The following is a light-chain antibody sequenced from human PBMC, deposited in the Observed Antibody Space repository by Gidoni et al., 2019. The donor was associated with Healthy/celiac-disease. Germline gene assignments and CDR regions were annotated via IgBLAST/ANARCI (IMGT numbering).Light chain of an antibody. J-gene: IGKJ2*01. V-gene: IGKV1-39*01. CDR2: AAS. Sequence: DIQMTQSPSSLSASVGDRVTITCRASQSISSYLNWYQQKPGKAPKLLIYAASSLQSGVPSRFSGSGSGTEFTLTISSLQPEDFATYYCKQSYSTPPTFGQGTKLEIK. CDR1: QSISSY. CDR3: KQSYSTPPT.